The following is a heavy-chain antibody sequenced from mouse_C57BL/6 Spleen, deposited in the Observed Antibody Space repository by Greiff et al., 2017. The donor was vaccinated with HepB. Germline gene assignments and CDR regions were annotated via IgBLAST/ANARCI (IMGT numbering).Heavy chain of an antibody. CDR3: ARSDYYGSSYGY. Sequence: VQLQQSGPELVKPGASVKISCKASGYAFSSSWMNWVKQRPGKGLEWIGRIYPGDGDTNYNGKFKGKATLTADKSSSTAYMQLSSLTSEDSAVYFGARSDYYGSSYGYWGQGTTLTVSS. D-gene: IGHD1-1*01. V-gene: IGHV1-82*01. J-gene: IGHJ2*01. CDR1: GYAFSSSW. CDR2: IYPGDGDT.